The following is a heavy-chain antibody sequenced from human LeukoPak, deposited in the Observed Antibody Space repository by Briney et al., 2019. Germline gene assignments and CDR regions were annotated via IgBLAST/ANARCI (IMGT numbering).Heavy chain of an antibody. Sequence: GGTLRLSCAASGFTFSSYGMSWVRQAPGKGLEWVSAISGSGGSTYYADSVKGRFTISRDNSKNTLYLQMNSLRAEDTAVYYCAKELTIFTKTPDYWGQGTLVTVSS. CDR3: AKELTIFTKTPDY. D-gene: IGHD3-9*01. CDR1: GFTFSSYG. J-gene: IGHJ4*02. V-gene: IGHV3-23*01. CDR2: ISGSGGST.